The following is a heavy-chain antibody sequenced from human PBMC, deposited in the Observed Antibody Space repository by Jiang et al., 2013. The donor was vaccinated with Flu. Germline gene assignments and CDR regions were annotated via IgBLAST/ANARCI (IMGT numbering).Heavy chain of an antibody. CDR2: IWYDGSYK. V-gene: IGHV3-33*01. Sequence: GVAQPGRSLRLSCAASGFTFSNYGMHWVRQAPGKGLEWVAIIWYDGSYKYYADSVTGRFTISRDNSKNTLSLQMNNLRAEDTAVYYCARGTSCSGGSCYWYFDLWGRGTLVTVSS. CDR3: ARGTSCSGGSCYWYFDL. CDR1: GFTFSNYG. D-gene: IGHD2-15*01. J-gene: IGHJ2*01.